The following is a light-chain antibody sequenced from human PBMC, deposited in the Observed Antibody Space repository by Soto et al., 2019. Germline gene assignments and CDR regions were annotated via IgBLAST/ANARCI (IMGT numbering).Light chain of an antibody. J-gene: IGKJ1*01. CDR1: QSIASY. V-gene: IGKV1-39*01. Sequence: DIQMTQSPSSLSASVGDRVTITCRASQSIASYLNWYQQKPGKAPKLLIYAASSLQSGVPSTFSGGGSGPDFTLTISSLQPEDFATYYCQQSYSSPWTFGQGTKVEIK. CDR2: AAS. CDR3: QQSYSSPWT.